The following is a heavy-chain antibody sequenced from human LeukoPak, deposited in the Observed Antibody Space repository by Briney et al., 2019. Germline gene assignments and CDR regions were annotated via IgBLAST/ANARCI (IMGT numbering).Heavy chain of an antibody. CDR2: VSGSSGST. V-gene: IGHV3-23*01. Sequence: GGSLRLSCAASGFTFSTYGITRVRQAPGKGLEWVSGVSGSSGSTYYVDSVKGRFTISRDNAKNSLYLQMKSLRAEDTAVYYCARGKTSQNIVTRKTYNWFDPWGQGTLVTVSS. J-gene: IGHJ5*02. CDR1: GFTFSTYG. CDR3: ARGKTSQNIVTRKTYNWFDP. D-gene: IGHD2/OR15-2a*01.